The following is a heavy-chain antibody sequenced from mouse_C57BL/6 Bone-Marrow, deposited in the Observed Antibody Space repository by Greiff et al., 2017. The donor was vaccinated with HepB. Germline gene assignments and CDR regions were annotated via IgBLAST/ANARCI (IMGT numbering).Heavy chain of an antibody. Sequence: EVKLVESGGGLVKPGGSLKLSCAASGFTFSSYAMSWVRQTPEKRLEWVATISDGGSYTYYPDNVKGRFTISRDNAKNNLYLQMSHLKSEDTAMYYCARDRLRLLWGYFDYWGQGTTLTVSS. CDR2: ISDGGSYT. V-gene: IGHV5-4*01. D-gene: IGHD3-2*02. CDR1: GFTFSSYA. CDR3: ARDRLRLLWGYFDY. J-gene: IGHJ2*01.